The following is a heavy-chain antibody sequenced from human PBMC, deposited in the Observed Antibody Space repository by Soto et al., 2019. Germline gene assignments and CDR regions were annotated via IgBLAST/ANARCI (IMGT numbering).Heavy chain of an antibody. V-gene: IGHV1-3*01. D-gene: IGHD5-12*01. Sequence: GASVKVSCTASGYTFTSYAMHWVRQAPGQRLEWMGWINAGNGNTKYSQKFQGRVTITRDTSASTAYMELSSLRSEDTAVYYCARDRGYSGYGYYFDYWGQGTLVTVSS. J-gene: IGHJ4*02. CDR1: GYTFTSYA. CDR2: INAGNGNT. CDR3: ARDRGYSGYGYYFDY.